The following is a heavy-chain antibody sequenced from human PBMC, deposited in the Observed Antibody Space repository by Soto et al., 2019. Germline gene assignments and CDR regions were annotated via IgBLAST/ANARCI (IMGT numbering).Heavy chain of an antibody. J-gene: IGHJ3*02. CDR2: INPNSGGT. CDR1: GYTFIAYY. CDR3: ACLTPASSGDTI. D-gene: IGHD3-22*01. V-gene: IGHV1-2*02. Sequence: GASVKVSCKASGYTFIAYYMHWVRQAPGQGLEWVGWINPNSGGTNYAQKFQGRVTMTRDTSITTAYMQLSSLTSDDTALHYCACLTPASSGDTIWGQGTMVTVSS.